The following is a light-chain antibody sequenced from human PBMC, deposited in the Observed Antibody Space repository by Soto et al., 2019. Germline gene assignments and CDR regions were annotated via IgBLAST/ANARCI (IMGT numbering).Light chain of an antibody. J-gene: IGKJ1*01. CDR3: QQYNSYST. Sequence: DIPKTPSPSPPSASLGDKVTIPCRASQSISSWLAWYQQKPGKAPNLLIYDASRLESGVPSRFSGSGSGTEFTLTISSLQPDDFATYYCQQYNSYSTFGQGTKV. CDR1: QSISSW. V-gene: IGKV1-5*01. CDR2: DAS.